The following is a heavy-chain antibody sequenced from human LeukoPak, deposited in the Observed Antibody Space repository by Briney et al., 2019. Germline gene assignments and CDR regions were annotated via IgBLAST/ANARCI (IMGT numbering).Heavy chain of an antibody. J-gene: IGHJ4*02. D-gene: IGHD3-22*01. CDR2: INHSGST. CDR3: ARHRLASYYYDSSGYRY. Sequence: SETLSLTCAVYGGSFSGYYWSWIRQPPGKGLEWIGEINHSGSTNYNPSLKSRVTISVDTSKNQFSLKLSSVTAADTAVYYCARHRLASYYYDSSGYRYWGQGTLVTVSS. V-gene: IGHV4-34*01. CDR1: GGSFSGYY.